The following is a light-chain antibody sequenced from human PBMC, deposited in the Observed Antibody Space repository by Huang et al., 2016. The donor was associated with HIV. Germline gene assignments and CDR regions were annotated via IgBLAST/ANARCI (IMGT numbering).Light chain of an antibody. J-gene: IGKJ1*01. CDR3: MQGTHWPQT. CDR2: KVS. CDR1: HSLLHSDGNTH. V-gene: IGKV2-30*02. Sequence: DVVLTQSPLSLPVTLGQPASISCKSSHSLLHSDGNTHLNWFLQRPGQSPRRLIYKVSNRDFGVPARFSGSGSGADFTLTISRVEADDIGVYYCMQGTHWPQTFGQGTKVEVK.